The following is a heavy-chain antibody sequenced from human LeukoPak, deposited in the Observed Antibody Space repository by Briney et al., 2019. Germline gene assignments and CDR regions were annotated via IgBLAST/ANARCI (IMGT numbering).Heavy chain of an antibody. J-gene: IGHJ4*02. CDR2: IWSDGSKK. D-gene: IGHD1-26*01. Sequence: GGSLRLSCEASGYTFTTYGMHWVRQAPGKGLEWVAAIWSDGSKKIYADSVRGRFTISRDDSKTTLYLQMNSLRAEDTAVYYCAKGINMGATTNTFDYWGQGTLVTVSS. V-gene: IGHV3-33*06. CDR1: GYTFTTYG. CDR3: AKGINMGATTNTFDY.